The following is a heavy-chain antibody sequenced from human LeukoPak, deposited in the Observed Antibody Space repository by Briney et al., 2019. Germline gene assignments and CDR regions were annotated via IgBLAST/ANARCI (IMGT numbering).Heavy chain of an antibody. Sequence: PSETLSLTCAVYGGSFSGYYWSWIRKPPGKGLERIGYIYYSGSTNYNPSLKSRVTVSVDTSKNQFSLKLSSVTAADTAVYYCARDSGTTGEVKFDPWGQGTLVTVSS. CDR2: IYYSGST. CDR3: ARDSGTTGEVKFDP. CDR1: GGSFSGYY. V-gene: IGHV4-59*12. D-gene: IGHD3-10*01. J-gene: IGHJ5*02.